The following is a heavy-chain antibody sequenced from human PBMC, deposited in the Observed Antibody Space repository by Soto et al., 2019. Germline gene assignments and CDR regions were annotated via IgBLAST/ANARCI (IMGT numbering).Heavy chain of an antibody. Sequence: ASVKVSCKASGYTFTGYYMHWVRQAPGQGLEWMGWINPNSGGTNYAQKFQGWVTMTRDTSISTAYMELSRLRSDDTAVYYCARAADYSHYYFDYWGQGTLVTVSS. CDR1: GYTFTGYY. V-gene: IGHV1-2*04. CDR3: ARAADYSHYYFDY. CDR2: INPNSGGT. D-gene: IGHD4-4*01. J-gene: IGHJ4*02.